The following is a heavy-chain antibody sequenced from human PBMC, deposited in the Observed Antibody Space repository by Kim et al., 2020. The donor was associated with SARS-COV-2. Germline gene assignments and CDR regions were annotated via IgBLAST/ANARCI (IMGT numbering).Heavy chain of an antibody. Sequence: GGSLRLSCAASGFTFSNAWMSWVRQAPRKGLEWVGSIKSKTDGGTTDYAAPVKGRFTISRDDSKNTLYLQMNSLTTEDTAGYYCTTDLSGSPDYWGQGTLFTVSS. CDR1: GFTFSNAW. J-gene: IGHJ4*02. D-gene: IGHD3-10*01. CDR2: IKSKTDGGTT. CDR3: TTDLSGSPDY. V-gene: IGHV3-15*01.